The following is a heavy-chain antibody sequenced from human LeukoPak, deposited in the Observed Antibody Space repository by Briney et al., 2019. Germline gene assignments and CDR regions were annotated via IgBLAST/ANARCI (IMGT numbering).Heavy chain of an antibody. Sequence: GGSLRLSCAASGFTVSSSYMSWVRQAPGKGLEWVSVIYSGGSTYYADSVKGRFTISRDNSKNTPYLQMNSLRAEDTAVYYCARDPVATIADDYYYYMDVWGKGTTVTVSS. V-gene: IGHV3-53*01. D-gene: IGHD5-24*01. CDR2: IYSGGST. CDR1: GFTVSSSY. CDR3: ARDPVATIADDYYYYMDV. J-gene: IGHJ6*03.